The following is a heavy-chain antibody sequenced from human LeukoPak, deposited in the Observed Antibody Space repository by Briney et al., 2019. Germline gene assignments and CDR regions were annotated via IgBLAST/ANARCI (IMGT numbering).Heavy chain of an antibody. J-gene: IGHJ4*02. V-gene: IGHV3-23*01. CDR1: RFTFSSYA. CDR2: IGGSGGST. Sequence: GGSLRLSCAASRFTFSSYAMSWVRQAPGKGLEWVSAIGGSGGSTYYADSVKGRFSISRDDSKNTLYLQMNSLRAEDTAVYYCAKFTRTLVRGALVNWGQGTLVTVSS. D-gene: IGHD3-10*01. CDR3: AKFTRTLVRGALVN.